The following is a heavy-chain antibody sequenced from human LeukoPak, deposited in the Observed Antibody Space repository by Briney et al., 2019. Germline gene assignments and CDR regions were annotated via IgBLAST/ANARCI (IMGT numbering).Heavy chain of an antibody. Sequence: SETLSLTCTVSGGSISGQYWSLIRQPPGKGLEWIGYIYYTGITKYNPSLKSRVTISVDTSKNQFSLKLSSVTAADTAVYYCARLRSGSPAEYWGQGTLVSVSS. CDR1: GGSISGQY. CDR2: IYYTGIT. CDR3: ARLRSGSPAEY. J-gene: IGHJ4*02. D-gene: IGHD1-26*01. V-gene: IGHV4-59*08.